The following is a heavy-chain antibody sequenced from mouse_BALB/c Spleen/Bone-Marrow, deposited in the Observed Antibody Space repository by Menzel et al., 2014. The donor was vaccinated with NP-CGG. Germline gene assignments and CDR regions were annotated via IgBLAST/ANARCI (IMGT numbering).Heavy chain of an antibody. D-gene: IGHD2-4*01. CDR1: GFTFNTYA. V-gene: IGHV10-1*02. J-gene: IGHJ3*01. Sequence: EVKVVESGGGLVQPKGSLKLSCAASGFTFNTYAMNWVRQAPGKGLEWVARIRGKSNNYATYYADSVKDRFTISRDDSQSMLYLQMNNLKTEDTAMYYCVRQNYDYAWFAYWGQGTLVTVSA. CDR3: VRQNYDYAWFAY. CDR2: IRGKSNNYAT.